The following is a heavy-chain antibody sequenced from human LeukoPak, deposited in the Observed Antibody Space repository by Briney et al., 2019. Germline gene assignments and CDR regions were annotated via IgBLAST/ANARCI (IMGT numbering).Heavy chain of an antibody. CDR3: ARVAAVVAANPNWFDP. V-gene: IGHV3-74*01. Sequence: GGSLRLSCAASGFTFSSYWMHWVRQAPGKGLVWVSRINSDGSSTSYADSVKGRFTISRDNAKNTLYLQMNSLRAEDTAVYYCARVAAVVAANPNWFDPWGQGTLVTVSS. D-gene: IGHD2-15*01. CDR1: GFTFSSYW. CDR2: INSDGSST. J-gene: IGHJ5*02.